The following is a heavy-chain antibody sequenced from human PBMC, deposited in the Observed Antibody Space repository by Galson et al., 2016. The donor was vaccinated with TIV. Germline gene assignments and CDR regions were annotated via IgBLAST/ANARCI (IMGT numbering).Heavy chain of an antibody. CDR1: GYRFSDYY. J-gene: IGHJ3*02. CDR2: VNPNSGGT. Sequence: SVKVSCKASGYRFSDYYIHWVRQAPGQGLEWMGWVNPNSGGTNFAQKFQDRVTVTTDTSISTMYMELTRLRPDDTATYFCAMARPLRGKGAFDSWGQGTVITVSP. D-gene: IGHD1-26*01. CDR3: AMARPLRGKGAFDS. V-gene: IGHV1-2*02.